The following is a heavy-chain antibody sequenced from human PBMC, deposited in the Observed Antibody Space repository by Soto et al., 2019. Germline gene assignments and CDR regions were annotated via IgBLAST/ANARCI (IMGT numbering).Heavy chain of an antibody. V-gene: IGHV3-23*01. CDR2: ISGNSGKT. J-gene: IGHJ4*01. Sequence: PGGSLRLSCTASGFTFSSYAMSWVRQAPGKELEWVSTISGNSGKTNYAESVKGRFSISRDNSENTVHLQLDSLRAEDTAVYFCAKLGFVLMELYYFHQWGHGTLVTVSS. CDR3: AKLGFVLMELYYFHQ. CDR1: GFTFSSYA. D-gene: IGHD2-8*01.